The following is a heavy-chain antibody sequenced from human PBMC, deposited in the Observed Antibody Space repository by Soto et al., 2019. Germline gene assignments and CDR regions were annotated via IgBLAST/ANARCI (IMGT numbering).Heavy chain of an antibody. CDR2: IKQDGSEI. D-gene: IGHD6-13*01. V-gene: IGHV3-7*05. CDR3: AAWPRSSWFDY. Sequence: GGSLRLSCAASEFTFSSYWMGWVRQLPGGGLEWVANIKQDGSEISYMDSMEGRFTISRDNAKNSLYLQMNSLRAEDTAVYYCAAWPRSSWFDYWGQGT. J-gene: IGHJ4*02. CDR1: EFTFSSYW.